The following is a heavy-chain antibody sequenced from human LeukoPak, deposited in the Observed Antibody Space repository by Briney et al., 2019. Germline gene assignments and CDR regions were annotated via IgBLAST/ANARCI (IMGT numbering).Heavy chain of an antibody. D-gene: IGHD3-16*01. CDR1: GFTFTNFE. V-gene: IGHV3-53*04. CDR2: IYSGGST. Sequence: GGSLRLSCAASGFTFTNFEMNWVRQAPGKGLEWVSVIYSGGSTYYADSVKGRFTISRYNSKNTLYLQMNSLRAEDTAVYYCASLGKDFDYWGQGTLVTVSS. J-gene: IGHJ4*02. CDR3: ASLGKDFDY.